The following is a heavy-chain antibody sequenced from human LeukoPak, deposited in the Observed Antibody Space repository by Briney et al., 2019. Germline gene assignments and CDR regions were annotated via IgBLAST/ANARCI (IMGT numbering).Heavy chain of an antibody. V-gene: IGHV3-74*01. CDR3: ARKSATMNAAFDY. J-gene: IGHJ4*02. Sequence: GGSLRLSCAASGFTFSNSWMHWVRQTPGKGLVWFSNINSDGSITSFADSVKGRFTISRDNAKNTLYLQMSSLRSEDTAVYYCARKSATMNAAFDYWGQGTLVTVSS. CDR2: INSDGSIT. CDR1: GFTFSNSW. D-gene: IGHD3-22*01.